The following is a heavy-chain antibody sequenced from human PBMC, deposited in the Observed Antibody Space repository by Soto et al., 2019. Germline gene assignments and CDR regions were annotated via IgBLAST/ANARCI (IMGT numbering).Heavy chain of an antibody. J-gene: IGHJ3*02. Sequence: GESLKISCKGSGYSFTSYWIGWVRQMPGKGLEWMGIIYPGDSDTRYSPSFQGQVTISADKSISTAYLQWSSLKASDTAMYYCARSGYYYDSSGSLGAFDIWGQGTMVTVSS. CDR2: IYPGDSDT. CDR3: ARSGYYYDSSGSLGAFDI. V-gene: IGHV5-51*01. CDR1: GYSFTSYW. D-gene: IGHD3-22*01.